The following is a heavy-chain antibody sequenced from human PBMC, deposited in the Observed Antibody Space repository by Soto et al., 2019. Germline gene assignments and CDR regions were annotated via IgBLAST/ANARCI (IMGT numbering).Heavy chain of an antibody. Sequence: QVQLVESGGGVVQPGRSLRLSCAASGFTFSSYGMHWVRQAPGKGLEWVAVISYDGGNKYYADSVKGRFTISRDNSKNTLYLQMNSLRAEDTAVYYCAKGGYYYGMDVWGQGTTVTVSS. V-gene: IGHV3-30*18. J-gene: IGHJ6*02. D-gene: IGHD3-16*01. CDR1: GFTFSSYG. CDR2: ISYDGGNK. CDR3: AKGGYYYGMDV.